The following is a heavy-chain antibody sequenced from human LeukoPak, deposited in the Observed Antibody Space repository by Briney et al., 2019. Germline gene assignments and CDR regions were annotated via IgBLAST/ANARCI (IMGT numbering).Heavy chain of an antibody. D-gene: IGHD2-8*01. V-gene: IGHV4-34*01. CDR1: GFTVSSNY. J-gene: IGHJ5*02. Sequence: SGGSLRLSCAASGFTVSSNYMSWVRPPPGKGLEWIGEINHSGSTHYSPSLKSRLSISVDPSKNQFSLKLSSVTAADTAVYYCARGGGYCTNNVCPPWFDPWGQGALVTVSS. CDR3: ARGGGYCTNNVCPPWFDP. CDR2: INHSGST.